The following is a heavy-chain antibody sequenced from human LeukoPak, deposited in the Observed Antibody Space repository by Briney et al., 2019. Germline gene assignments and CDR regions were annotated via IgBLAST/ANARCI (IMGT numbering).Heavy chain of an antibody. CDR2: ISYDGNNK. CDR3: ARTGDYGSGSFRWRHFDY. V-gene: IGHV3-30-3*01. D-gene: IGHD3-10*01. Sequence: GGSLRLSCAASGFTFSNYAMHWVRQAPGKGLEWVAVISYDGNNKDHADSVKGRFTISRDNSKNTLYLQMNSLRTEDTAVHYCARTGDYGSGSFRWRHFDYWGQGTLVTVSS. J-gene: IGHJ4*02. CDR1: GFTFSNYA.